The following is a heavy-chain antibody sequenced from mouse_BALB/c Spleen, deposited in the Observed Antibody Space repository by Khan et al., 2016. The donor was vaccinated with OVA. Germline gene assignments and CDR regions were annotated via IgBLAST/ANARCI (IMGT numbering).Heavy chain of an antibody. CDR1: GYTFTEYY. CDR2: ISPGSGDT. Sequence: QVQLKESGAELARPGASVKLSCKASGYTFTEYYINWVKQRTGQGLEWIGEISPGSGDTYYNEKFKGKATLTADKSSSTAYLQLSSLTSEASAVYCSAKRNYFGYTCAYWGQGTLVTVSA. J-gene: IGHJ3*01. D-gene: IGHD1-2*01. V-gene: IGHV1-77*01. CDR3: AKRNYFGYTCAY.